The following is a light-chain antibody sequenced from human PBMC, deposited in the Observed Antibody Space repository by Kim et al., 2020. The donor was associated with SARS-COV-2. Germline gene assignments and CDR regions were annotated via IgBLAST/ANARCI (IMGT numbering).Light chain of an antibody. CDR1: QSVSSSY. J-gene: IGKJ3*01. Sequence: RSLCPGERATLSCRASQSVSSSYLAWYQQKPGQAPRLLIYGASSRATGIPDRFSGSGSGTDFTLTISRLEPEDFAVYYCQQYGSFFGPGTKVDIK. CDR3: QQYGSF. CDR2: GAS. V-gene: IGKV3-20*01.